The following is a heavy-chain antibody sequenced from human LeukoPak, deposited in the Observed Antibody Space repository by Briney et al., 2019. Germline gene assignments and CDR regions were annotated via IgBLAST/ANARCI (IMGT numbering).Heavy chain of an antibody. CDR2: VYGGDTT. Sequence: GGSLRLSCAASGFTVSSNYMSWVRQARGKGLEWVSVVYGGDTTYYADSVKGRFTISRDNSKNTLYLQMNSLRAEDTAVYYCARDAHTGSGTYWGGVDYYYGLDVWGQGTTVTVSS. J-gene: IGHJ6*02. CDR3: ARDAHTGSGTYWGGVDYYYGLDV. CDR1: GFTVSSNY. D-gene: IGHD3-10*01. V-gene: IGHV3-66*01.